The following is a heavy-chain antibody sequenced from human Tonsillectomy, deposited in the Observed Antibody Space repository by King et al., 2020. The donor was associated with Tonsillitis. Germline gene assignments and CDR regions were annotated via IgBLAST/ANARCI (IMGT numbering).Heavy chain of an antibody. J-gene: IGHJ1*01. CDR1: GDTFTGHF. CDR3: ATNAIATDTSAYRDFRH. CDR2: INPNSGDT. Sequence: QLVQSGAALRKPGASVTVSCRTSGDTFTGHFVPWVRQAPGQGLEWMGWINPNSGDTNYAPKFVGRVTLSGDVSSTTAYMGLSSLRPDDTAVYYCATNAIATDTSAYRDFRHWGQGTLVTVSS. V-gene: IGHV1-2*02. D-gene: IGHD3-22*01.